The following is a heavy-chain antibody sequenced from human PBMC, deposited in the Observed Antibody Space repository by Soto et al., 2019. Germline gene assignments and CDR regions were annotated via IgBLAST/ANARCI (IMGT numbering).Heavy chain of an antibody. V-gene: IGHV3-11*01. Sequence: GGSLRLSCEASGFTFSDYYISLIRQAPGKGLEWVSYISPSASAMYYADSVKGRFTISRDNAKNSLYLQMNSLRVEDTGVYYCARGHYGLDVWGQGITVTVSS. CDR3: ARGHYGLDV. CDR2: ISPSASAM. CDR1: GFTFSDYY. J-gene: IGHJ6*02.